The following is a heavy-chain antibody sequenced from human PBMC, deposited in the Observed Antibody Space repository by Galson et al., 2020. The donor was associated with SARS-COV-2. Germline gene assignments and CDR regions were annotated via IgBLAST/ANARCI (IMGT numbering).Heavy chain of an antibody. CDR2: ISGSGGST. J-gene: IGHJ3*02. V-gene: IGHV3-23*01. Sequence: GSLRLSCAASGFTFSSYAMNWVRQAPGKGLEWVSVISGSGGSTYYADSVKGRFTISRDNSKSTLYLQMNSLRAEDTAVYYCAKDGTTVLDTFDIWGQGTMVTVSS. CDR1: GFTFSSYA. D-gene: IGHD4-17*01. CDR3: AKDGTTVLDTFDI.